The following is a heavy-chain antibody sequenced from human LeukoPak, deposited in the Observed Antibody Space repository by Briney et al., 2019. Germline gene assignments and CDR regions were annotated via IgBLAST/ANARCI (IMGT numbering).Heavy chain of an antibody. CDR3: ARDGDYGDNGPFDY. Sequence: SETLSLTCAVSGGSISSSNWWSWVRQPPGKGLEWIGEIYHSGSTNYNPSLKSRVTISVDKSKNQFSLKLSSVTAADTAVYYCARDGDYGDNGPFDYWGQGTLVTVSS. D-gene: IGHD4-23*01. J-gene: IGHJ4*02. CDR2: IYHSGST. CDR1: GGSISSSNW. V-gene: IGHV4-4*02.